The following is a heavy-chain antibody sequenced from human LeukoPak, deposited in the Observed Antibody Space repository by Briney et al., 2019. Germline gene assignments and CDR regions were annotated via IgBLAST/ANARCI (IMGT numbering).Heavy chain of an antibody. Sequence: SETLSLTCAVYGGSFSGYYWSWIRQPPGKGLEWIGEISHSGSPNYNPSLKSRVTISVDTSKNHFSLRLRSVTAADTAVYYCARGYARFYYYYMGVWGKGTTVTVSS. CDR1: GGSFSGYY. D-gene: IGHD6-6*01. J-gene: IGHJ6*03. CDR3: ARGYARFYYYYMGV. CDR2: ISHSGSP. V-gene: IGHV4-34*01.